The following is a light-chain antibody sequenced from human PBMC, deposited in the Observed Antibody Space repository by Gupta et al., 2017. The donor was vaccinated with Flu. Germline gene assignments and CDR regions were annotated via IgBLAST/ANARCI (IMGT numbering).Light chain of an antibody. J-gene: IGLJ3*02. CDR3: QVWDISSDHVA. Sequence: SYVLTQPPSVSVAPGQTARITCGGNNVGIKRVHWYQQKPGQAPVLVVYDDSDRPSGIPERFSGSSSGNTATLTISRVEAGDEADYYCQVWDISSDHVAFGGGTKLTVL. CDR1: NVGIKR. CDR2: DDS. V-gene: IGLV3-21*02.